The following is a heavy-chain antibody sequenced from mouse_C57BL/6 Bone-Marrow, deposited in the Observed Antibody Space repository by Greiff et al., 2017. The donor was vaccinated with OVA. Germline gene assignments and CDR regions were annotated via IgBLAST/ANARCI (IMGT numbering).Heavy chain of an antibody. D-gene: IGHD1-1*01. CDR1: GFSLTSYG. V-gene: IGHV2-2*01. CDR2: IWSGGST. CDR3: ARNYYYGSSLAWFAY. Sequence: QVQLKESGPGLVQPSQSLSITCTVSGFSLTSYGVHWVRQSPGKGLEWLGVIWSGGSTDYNAAFISRLSISKDNSKSQVFFKMNSLQADDTAIYYCARNYYYGSSLAWFAYWGQGTLVTVSA. J-gene: IGHJ3*01.